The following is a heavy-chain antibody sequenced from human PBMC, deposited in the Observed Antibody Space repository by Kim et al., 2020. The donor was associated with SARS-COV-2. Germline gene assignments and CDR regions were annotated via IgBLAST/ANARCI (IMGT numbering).Heavy chain of an antibody. CDR3: ARGAAAGTRDDAFDI. V-gene: IGHV3-30*07. Sequence: DSVKGRFTISRDNSKNTLYLQMNSLRAEDTAVYYCARGAAAGTRDDAFDIWGQGTMVTVSS. D-gene: IGHD6-13*01. J-gene: IGHJ3*02.